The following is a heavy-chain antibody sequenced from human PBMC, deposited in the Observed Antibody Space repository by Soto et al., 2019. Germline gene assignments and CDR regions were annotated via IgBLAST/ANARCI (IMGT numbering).Heavy chain of an antibody. CDR1: GGSISSSNW. CDR2: IYHSGSP. J-gene: IGHJ4*02. D-gene: IGHD3-16*01. V-gene: IGHV4-4*02. Sequence: QVQLQESAPGLVKPSGTLSLTCAFSGGSISSSNWWSLVRQPPGMGLEWIGEIYHSGSPNYNPSIRSLVTISVDKSKTQFPLKLSFGTAAATAVYYCASNRGGDSDFWGQGTLVTVSS. CDR3: ASNRGGDSDF.